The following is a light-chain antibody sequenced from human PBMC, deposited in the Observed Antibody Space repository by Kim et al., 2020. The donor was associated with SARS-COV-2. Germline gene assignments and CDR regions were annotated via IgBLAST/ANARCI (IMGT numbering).Light chain of an antibody. J-gene: IGLJ3*02. Sequence: GQSVTISWTGAGRDVGGYNRVSWYLQPPGTVPKLIIYGVNNRPSGVPDRFSGSKSGNTASLTISGLQAEDEADCHCSSQTNTGTWVFGGGTKVAVL. V-gene: IGLV2-18*02. CDR2: GVN. CDR1: GRDVGGYNR. CDR3: SSQTNTGTWV.